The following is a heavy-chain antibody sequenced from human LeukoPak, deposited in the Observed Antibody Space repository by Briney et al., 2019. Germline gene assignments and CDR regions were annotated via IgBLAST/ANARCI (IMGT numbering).Heavy chain of an antibody. CDR3: TTDGVGVEGATYDN. J-gene: IGHJ4*02. CDR1: GFTFSSYW. D-gene: IGHD1-26*01. V-gene: IGHV3-15*01. Sequence: GGSLRLSCAASGFTFSSYWMSWVRQAPGKGLEWGGRIKAKAHGGTIEYAAPVKGRFTISRDDSKNTLYLQMNSLKTEDTAVYYCTTDGVGVEGATYDNWGQGTLVSVSS. CDR2: IKAKAHGGTI.